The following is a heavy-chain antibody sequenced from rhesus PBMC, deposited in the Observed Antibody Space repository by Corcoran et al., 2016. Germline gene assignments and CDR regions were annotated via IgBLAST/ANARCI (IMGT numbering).Heavy chain of an antibody. Sequence: QLQLQESGPGLVKPSETLSVTCAVSGGSISSSYWSWIRQAPGKGLEWIGYIYGSGSSTNYNPSLRSRVTLSVDTSKNRLSLKLSSVTAADTAVYCCASDPLASRGMDYWGQGVLVTVSS. J-gene: IGHJ4*01. CDR3: ASDPLASRGMDY. CDR1: GGSISSSY. V-gene: IGHV4-169*02. D-gene: IGHD6-13*01. CDR2: IYGSGSST.